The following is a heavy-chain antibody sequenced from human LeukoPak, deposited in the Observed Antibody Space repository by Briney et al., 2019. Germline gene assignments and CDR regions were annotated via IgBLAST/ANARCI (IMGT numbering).Heavy chain of an antibody. V-gene: IGHV5-10-1*01. D-gene: IGHD3-10*01. CDR3: APHRGGLEDLTFDP. CDR1: GYSFTSYW. J-gene: IGHJ5*02. CDR2: IDPSDSYT. Sequence: GESLKISCKGSGYSFTSYWISWVRQMPGEGLEWMGRIDPSDSYTNYSPSFQGHVTISADKSISTAYLQWSSLKASDTAMYYCAPHRGGLEDLTFDPWGQGTLVTVSS.